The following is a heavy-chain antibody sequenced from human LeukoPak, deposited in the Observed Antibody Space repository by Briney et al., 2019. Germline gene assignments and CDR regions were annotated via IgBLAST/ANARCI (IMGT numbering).Heavy chain of an antibody. J-gene: IGHJ3*02. Sequence: ASVTVSCTASGYTFTGYYMHWVRPAPGQGLEWMGRINPNSGGTNYAQKFQGRVTMTRDTSISTAYMELSRLRSDDTAVYYCARIPGYSRNAFDIWGQGTMVTVSS. V-gene: IGHV1-2*06. CDR3: ARIPGYSRNAFDI. CDR1: GYTFTGYY. D-gene: IGHD6-13*01. CDR2: INPNSGGT.